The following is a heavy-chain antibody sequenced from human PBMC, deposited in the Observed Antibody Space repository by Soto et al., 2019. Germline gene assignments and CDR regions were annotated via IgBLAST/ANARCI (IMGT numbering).Heavy chain of an antibody. CDR1: GGSISSYY. Sequence: QVQLQESGPGLVKPSETLSLTCTVSGGSISSYYWSWIRQPPGKGLEWIGYIYYSGITNYNPSLKSRVTISVDTSKNQFSLKLSSVTAADTAVYYCARGSYYYDSSGYSYSPYDAFDIWGQGTMVTVSS. J-gene: IGHJ3*02. D-gene: IGHD3-22*01. V-gene: IGHV4-59*01. CDR3: ARGSYYYDSSGYSYSPYDAFDI. CDR2: IYYSGIT.